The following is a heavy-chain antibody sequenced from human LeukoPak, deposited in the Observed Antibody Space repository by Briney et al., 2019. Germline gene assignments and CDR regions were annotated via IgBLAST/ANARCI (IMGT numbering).Heavy chain of an antibody. CDR3: AKDADGVVGATNYYMDV. CDR2: ISSGSSYI. V-gene: IGHV3-21*04. J-gene: IGHJ6*03. CDR1: RFTFSSYS. Sequence: GGSLRLSCAASRFTFSSYSMNWVRQAPGKGLEWVSSISSGSSYIYYADSVKGRFTISRDNAKNSLYLQMNSLRAEDTAVYYCAKDADGVVGATNYYMDVWGKGTTVTISS. D-gene: IGHD1-26*01.